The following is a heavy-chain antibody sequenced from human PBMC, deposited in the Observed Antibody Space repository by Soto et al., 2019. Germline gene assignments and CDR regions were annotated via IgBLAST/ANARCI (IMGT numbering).Heavy chain of an antibody. D-gene: IGHD4-4*01. V-gene: IGHV1-46*01. CDR2: INPSGGST. Sequence: GASLKVSCKSSGYPFTSYYRHWVRQAPGQGLEWMGIINPSGGSTSYAQKFQGRVTMTRDTSTSTVYMELSSLRSEDTAVYYCARDLQEYYYYYGMDVWGQGTTVTVSS. CDR3: ARDLQEYYYYYGMDV. CDR1: GYPFTSYY. J-gene: IGHJ6*02.